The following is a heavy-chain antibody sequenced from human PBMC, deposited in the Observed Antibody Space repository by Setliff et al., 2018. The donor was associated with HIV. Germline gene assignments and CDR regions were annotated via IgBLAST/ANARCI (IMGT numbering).Heavy chain of an antibody. Sequence: SETLSLTCTVSGGSISSYYWNWIRQRPGKALEWIGYIHHSGSSSHNPSLKSRLTTSINASKSQFSLRLSSVTAADTAVYYCASGWVRQSRRFGGVIVLPPFDYWGQGTLVTVSS. J-gene: IGHJ4*02. V-gene: IGHV4-59*06. D-gene: IGHD3-16*02. CDR1: GGSISSYY. CDR2: IHHSGSS. CDR3: ASGWVRQSRRFGGVIVLPPFDY.